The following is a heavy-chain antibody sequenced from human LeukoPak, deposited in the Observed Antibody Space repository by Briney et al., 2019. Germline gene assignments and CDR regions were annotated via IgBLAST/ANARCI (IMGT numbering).Heavy chain of an antibody. CDR1: GYTFTSYG. V-gene: IGHV1-18*01. CDR2: ISAYNGNT. D-gene: IGHD3-22*01. J-gene: IGHJ3*02. CDR3: ARGDYDSSGYWDAFDI. Sequence: ASVKVSCKASGYTFTSYGISWVRQAPGQGLEWMGWISAYNGNTDYAQKLQGRVTMTTDTSTSTAYMELRSLRSDDTAVYYCARGDYDSSGYWDAFDIWGQGTMVTVSS.